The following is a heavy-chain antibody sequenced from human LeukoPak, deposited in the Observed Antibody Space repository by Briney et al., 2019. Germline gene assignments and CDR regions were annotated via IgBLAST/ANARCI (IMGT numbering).Heavy chain of an antibody. CDR1: GFTFSSYS. J-gene: IGHJ4*02. D-gene: IGHD4-17*01. Sequence: GGSLRLSCAASGFTFSSYSMNWVRQAPGKGLEWVSSISSSSSYIYYADSVKGRFTISRDNAKNSLHLQMNSLRAEDTAVYYCARVAQSYGDYGFIDYWGQGTLVTVSS. CDR2: ISSSSSYI. CDR3: ARVAQSYGDYGFIDY. V-gene: IGHV3-21*01.